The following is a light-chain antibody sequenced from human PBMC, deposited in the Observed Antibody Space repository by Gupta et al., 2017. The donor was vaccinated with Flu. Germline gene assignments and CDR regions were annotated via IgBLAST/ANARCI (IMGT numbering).Light chain of an antibody. V-gene: IGLV2-11*01. CDR2: DVG. J-gene: IGLJ1*01. CDR1: SSDVGGYNY. CDR3: CSEGCRDAYV. Sequence: SSLPPPRSVAGSPGPSVTISCTGTSSDVGGYNYVSWYQQYPGKPPKLIISDVGKRPAAVPGRFSASKSGNTASLTISVPQEDEAAFYYGCSEGCRDAYVFGSGTKVTV.